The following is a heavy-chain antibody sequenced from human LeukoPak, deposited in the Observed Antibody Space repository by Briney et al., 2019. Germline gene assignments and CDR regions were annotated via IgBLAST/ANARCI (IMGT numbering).Heavy chain of an antibody. V-gene: IGHV3-23*01. J-gene: IGHJ6*03. D-gene: IGHD1-26*01. CDR3: AKGWDNFYFYYYMDV. CDR2: ISGTADTT. Sequence: GGSLRLSWAGSAFYSNYYAGYAMSWVRQAPGKGLEWVSAISGTADTTKYADSVKGRFTISRDNSKNTLYLQMHSLRAEDTAVYYCAKGWDNFYFYYYMDVWGKGTMVTVSS. CDR1: AFYSNYYAGYA.